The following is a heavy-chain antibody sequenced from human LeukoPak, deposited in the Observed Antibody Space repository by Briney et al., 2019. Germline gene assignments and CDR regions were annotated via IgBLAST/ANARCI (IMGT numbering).Heavy chain of an antibody. CDR1: GYTFTSYD. V-gene: IGHV1-69*05. Sequence: ASVKVSCKASGYTFTSYDINWVRQATGQGLEWMGRIIPIFGTANYAQKFQGRVTITTDESTSTAYMELSSLRSEDTAVYYCATSGYSYTLKRYNWFDPWGQGTLVTVSS. D-gene: IGHD5-18*01. J-gene: IGHJ5*02. CDR2: IIPIFGTA. CDR3: ATSGYSYTLKRYNWFDP.